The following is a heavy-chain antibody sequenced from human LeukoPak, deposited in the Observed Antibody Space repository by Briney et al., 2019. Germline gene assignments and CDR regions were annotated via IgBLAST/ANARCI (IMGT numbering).Heavy chain of an antibody. CDR3: ARDHGSSWGDCFDY. CDR1: GYTFTGYY. CDR2: INPNSGGT. Sequence: GASVKVSCKASGYTFTGYYMHWVRQAPGQGLEWMGWINPNSGGTNYAQKFQGRVTMARDTSISTAYMELSRLRSDDTAVYYCARDHGSSWGDCFDYWGQGTLVTVSS. V-gene: IGHV1-2*02. J-gene: IGHJ4*02. D-gene: IGHD6-13*01.